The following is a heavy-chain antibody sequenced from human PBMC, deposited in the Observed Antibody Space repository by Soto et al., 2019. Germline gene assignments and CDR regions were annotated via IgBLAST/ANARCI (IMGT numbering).Heavy chain of an antibody. CDR3: ARPNRHYYYYGMDV. CDR2: ISYDGSNK. CDR1: GFTFSSYA. Sequence: QVQLVESGGGVVQPGRSLRLSCAASGFTFSSYAMHWVRQAPGTGLEWVAVISYDGSNKYYAVSVKGRFTISRDNSKNTLYLQMNSLRAEDTAVYYCARPNRHYYYYGMDVWGQGTTVTVSS. D-gene: IGHD7-27*01. V-gene: IGHV3-30-3*01. J-gene: IGHJ6*02.